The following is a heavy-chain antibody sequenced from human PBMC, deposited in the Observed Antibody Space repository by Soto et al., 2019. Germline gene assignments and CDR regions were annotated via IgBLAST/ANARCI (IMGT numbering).Heavy chain of an antibody. Sequence: QVQLVQSGAEVKKPGASVKVSCKASGYTFTSYYMHWVRQAPGQGLEWMGIINPSGGSTSYAQKFRGRVTMTRDTSTSTVYMELSSLRSEDTAVYYCARDRYIVATILFPAYYYGMDVWGQGTTVTVSS. J-gene: IGHJ6*02. CDR3: ARDRYIVATILFPAYYYGMDV. CDR2: INPSGGST. V-gene: IGHV1-46*01. CDR1: GYTFTSYY. D-gene: IGHD5-12*01.